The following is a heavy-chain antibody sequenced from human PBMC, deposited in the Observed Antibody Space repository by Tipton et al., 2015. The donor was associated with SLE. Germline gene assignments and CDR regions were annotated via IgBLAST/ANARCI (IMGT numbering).Heavy chain of an antibody. CDR2: IYYSGST. V-gene: IGHV4-59*01. CDR1: GGSISSYY. CDR3: AGWAAPSDMYDC. Sequence: LRLSCTVSGGSISSYYWSWIRQPPGKGLEWIGDIYYSGSTNYNPSLKIRVTISVDPSKNQFSLKLSSVTAADPAVYYCAGWAAPSDMYDCWAQAPLVAVS. J-gene: IGHJ4*02. D-gene: IGHD6-19*01.